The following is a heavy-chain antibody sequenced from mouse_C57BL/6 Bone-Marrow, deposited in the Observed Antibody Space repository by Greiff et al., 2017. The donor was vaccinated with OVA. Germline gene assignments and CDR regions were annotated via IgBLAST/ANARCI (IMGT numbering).Heavy chain of an antibody. D-gene: IGHD2-4*01. CDR1: GYTFTDYY. CDR2: INPNNGGT. CDR3: ARPYDYDVAMDY. J-gene: IGHJ4*01. Sequence: EVKLQQSGPELVKPGASVKISCKASGYTFTDYYMNWVKQSHGKSLEWIGDINPNNGGTSYNQKFKGKATLTVDKSSSTAYMELRSLTSEDSAVYYCARPYDYDVAMDYWGQGTSVTVSS. V-gene: IGHV1-26*01.